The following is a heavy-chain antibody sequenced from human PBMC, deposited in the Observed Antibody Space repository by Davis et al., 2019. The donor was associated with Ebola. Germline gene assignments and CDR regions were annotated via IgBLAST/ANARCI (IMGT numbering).Heavy chain of an antibody. V-gene: IGHV1-69*02. CDR3: ARARGDSSGYYY. D-gene: IGHD3-22*01. CDR1: GGTFSSYT. Sequence: SVKVSCKASGGTFSSYTISWVRQAPGQGLEWMGRIIPILGIANYAQKFQGRVTITADKSTSTAYMELSSLRSEDTAVYYCARARGDSSGYYYWGQGTLVTVSS. J-gene: IGHJ4*02. CDR2: IIPILGIA.